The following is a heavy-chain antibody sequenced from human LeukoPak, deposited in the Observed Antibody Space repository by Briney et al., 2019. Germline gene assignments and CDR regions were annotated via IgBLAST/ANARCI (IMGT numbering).Heavy chain of an antibody. J-gene: IGHJ3*02. CDR2: IYYSGST. D-gene: IGHD3-10*01. CDR1: VASITRGVYY. CDR3: ARDRGTTDHWDAFDI. Sequence: SETRSLPCIFSVASITRGVYYGSGIRQHPGKGLEWIGYIYYSGSTYYNPSLKSRVTISVDTSKNQFSLKLSSVTAADTAVYYCARDRGTTDHWDAFDIWGQGTMVTVSS. V-gene: IGHV4-31*03.